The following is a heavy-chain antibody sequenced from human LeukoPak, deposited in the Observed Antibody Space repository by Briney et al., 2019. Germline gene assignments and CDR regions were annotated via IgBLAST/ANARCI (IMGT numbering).Heavy chain of an antibody. CDR3: AKGSVAGTFDY. CDR1: GFTFSSYA. J-gene: IGHJ4*02. Sequence: PGGSLRLSCAASGFTFSSYAMHWVRQAPGKGLERVAVISYDGSNKYYADSVKGRFTISRDNSKNTLYLQMNSLRAEDTAVYYCAKGSVAGTFDYWGQGTLVTVSS. CDR2: ISYDGSNK. V-gene: IGHV3-30*18. D-gene: IGHD6-19*01.